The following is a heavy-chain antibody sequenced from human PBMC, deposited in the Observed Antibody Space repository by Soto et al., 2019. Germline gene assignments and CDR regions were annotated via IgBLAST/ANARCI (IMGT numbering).Heavy chain of an antibody. CDR2: IFHDGTA. V-gene: IGHV4-4*02. D-gene: IGHD2-21*02. CDR3: AVMLVPASRLSGLDS. J-gene: IGHJ4*02. Sequence: SETLSLTCAVYGVSISIGNWVNWVRQSPQRGLEYIGEIFHDGTANYYPSFERRVAISVDTSKNQFSLKVTSVTAADTSVYYCAVMLVPASRLSGLDSWGQGTRVTVSS. CDR1: GVSISIGNW.